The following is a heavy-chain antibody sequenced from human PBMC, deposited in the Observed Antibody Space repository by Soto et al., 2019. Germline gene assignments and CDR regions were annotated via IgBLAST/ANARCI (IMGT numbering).Heavy chain of an antibody. CDR2: IIPIFGTA. D-gene: IGHD2-2*01. J-gene: IGHJ4*02. Sequence: GASVKVSCKASGGTFNNYVINCVRQAPGQGLEWMGGIIPIFGTANYAQKFQGRVTNTADKSTSTAYMELNSLRSQATAVYYCEGRCDSTSCLVHFDYWGQGTLVTVDS. CDR1: GGTFNNYV. CDR3: EGRCDSTSCLVHFDY. V-gene: IGHV1-69*06.